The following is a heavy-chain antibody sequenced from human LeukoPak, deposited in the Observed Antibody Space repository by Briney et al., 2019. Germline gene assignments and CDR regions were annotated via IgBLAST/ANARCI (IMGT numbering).Heavy chain of an antibody. V-gene: IGHV4-39*01. J-gene: IGHJ6*03. Sequence: SETLSLTCTASGGSISSSSYYWGWIRQPPGKGLEWIGSIYYSGSTYYNPSLKSRVTISVDTSKNQFSLKLSSVTAADTAVYYCARQGSSGLWHYYYMDVWGKGTTVTVSS. CDR3: ARQGSSGLWHYYYMDV. CDR2: IYYSGST. D-gene: IGHD6-19*01. CDR1: GGSISSSSYY.